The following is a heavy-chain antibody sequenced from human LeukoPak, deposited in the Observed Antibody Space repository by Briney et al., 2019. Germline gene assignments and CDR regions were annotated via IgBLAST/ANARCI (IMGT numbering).Heavy chain of an antibody. Sequence: ASVKVSCKASGYTFTSYAMNWVRQAPGQGLEWMGWINTNTGNPTYAQGFTGRFVFSLDTSVSTAYLQISSLKAEDTAVYYCARDGYSSGWCGTQPGYWGQGTLVTVSS. CDR3: ARDGYSSGWCGTQPGY. D-gene: IGHD6-19*01. CDR1: GYTFTSYA. V-gene: IGHV7-4-1*02. J-gene: IGHJ4*02. CDR2: INTNTGNP.